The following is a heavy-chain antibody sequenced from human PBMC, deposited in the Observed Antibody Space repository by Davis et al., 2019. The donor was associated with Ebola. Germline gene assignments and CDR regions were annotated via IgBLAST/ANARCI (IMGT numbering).Heavy chain of an antibody. D-gene: IGHD3-10*01. V-gene: IGHV3-48*01. Sequence: GGSLRLSCAASGFTFSSYSMNWVRQAPGKGLEWVSYISSSSSTIYYADSVKGRFTISRDNSKNTLYLQMNSLRAEDTAVYYCARDYYYGSGSYYNPQFDYWGQGTLVTVSS. CDR2: ISSSSSTI. J-gene: IGHJ4*02. CDR1: GFTFSSYS. CDR3: ARDYYYGSGSYYNPQFDY.